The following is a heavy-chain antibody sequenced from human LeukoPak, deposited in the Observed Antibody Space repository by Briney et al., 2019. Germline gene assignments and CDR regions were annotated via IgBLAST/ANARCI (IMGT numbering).Heavy chain of an antibody. D-gene: IGHD1-26*01. Sequence: GGSLRLSCAASGFTFSSYAMHWVRQAPGKGLEWVAVISYDGSNKYYADSVKGRFTISRDNSKNTLYLQMNSLRAEDTAVYYCARDIGSVGAPDYWGQGTLVTVSS. CDR3: ARDIGSVGAPDY. CDR2: ISYDGSNK. J-gene: IGHJ4*02. CDR1: GFTFSSYA. V-gene: IGHV3-30-3*01.